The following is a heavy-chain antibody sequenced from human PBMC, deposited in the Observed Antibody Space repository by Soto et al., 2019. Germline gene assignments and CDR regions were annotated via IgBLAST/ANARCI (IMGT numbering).Heavy chain of an antibody. Sequence: ASVKVSCKASGYTFTSYAMHWVRQAPGQRLEWMGWINAGNGNTKYSQKFQGRVTITRDTSASTAYMELSSLRSEDTAVYYCARQVKYYDLWSGPWDAYALWGRRTMDIGSS. CDR3: ARQVKYYDLWSGPWDAYAL. CDR2: INAGNGNT. J-gene: IGHJ3*01. V-gene: IGHV1-3*01. CDR1: GYTFTSYA. D-gene: IGHD3-3*01.